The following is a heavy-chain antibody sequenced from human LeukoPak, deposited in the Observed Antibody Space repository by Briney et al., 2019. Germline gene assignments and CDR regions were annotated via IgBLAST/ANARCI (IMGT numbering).Heavy chain of an antibody. CDR2: INHSGST. CDR1: GGSFSGYY. V-gene: IGHV4-34*01. Sequence: SETLSLTCAVYGGSFSGYYWSWIRQPPGKGLEWIGEINHSGSTNYNPSLKSRVTISVDTSKNQFSLKLSSVTAADTAVYYCAREGFVVVVAAIWFDPWGQGTLVTVSP. J-gene: IGHJ5*02. CDR3: AREGFVVVVAAIWFDP. D-gene: IGHD2-15*01.